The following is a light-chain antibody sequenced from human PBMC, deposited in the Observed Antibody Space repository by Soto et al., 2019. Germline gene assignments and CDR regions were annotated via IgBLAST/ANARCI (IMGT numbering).Light chain of an antibody. Sequence: QSVLTQPPSASGTPGQRVTIPCSGGSSNIARNTVNWYRQYPGTATKLLIYSNAARPSGVPRRITGSRSGSSASLAISGLQSEDEAHYYCAAWDDSLNGLVFGGGTKLTVL. CDR3: AAWDDSLNGLV. V-gene: IGLV1-44*01. CDR1: SSNIARNT. CDR2: SNA. J-gene: IGLJ3*02.